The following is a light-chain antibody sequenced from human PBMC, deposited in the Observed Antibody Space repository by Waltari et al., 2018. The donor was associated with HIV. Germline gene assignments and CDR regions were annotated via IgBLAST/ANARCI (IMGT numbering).Light chain of an antibody. Sequence: EIVTTQSPATLSVSPGERATLSCTASQSVGSNFAWYQQKPGQAPRFSGSGSGTEFTLTISGLQSEDCAVYYCQQYHHWPYTFGQGTKLEIK. CDR1: QSVGSN. CDR3: QQYHHWPYT. V-gene: IGKV3-15*01. J-gene: IGKJ2*01.